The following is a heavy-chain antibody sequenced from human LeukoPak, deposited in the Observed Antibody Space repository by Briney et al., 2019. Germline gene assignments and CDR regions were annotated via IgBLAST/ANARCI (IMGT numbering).Heavy chain of an antibody. D-gene: IGHD3-3*01. CDR3: ARDNTDYDFWSGYWKNNWFDP. Sequence: ASVKVSCKASGYTFTSYYMHWVRQAPGQGLEWMGWISAYNGNTNYAQKLQGRVTMTTDTSTSTAYMELRSLRSVDTAVYYCARDNTDYDFWSGYWKNNWFDPWGQGTLVTVSS. V-gene: IGHV1-18*04. CDR1: GYTFTSYY. CDR2: ISAYNGNT. J-gene: IGHJ5*02.